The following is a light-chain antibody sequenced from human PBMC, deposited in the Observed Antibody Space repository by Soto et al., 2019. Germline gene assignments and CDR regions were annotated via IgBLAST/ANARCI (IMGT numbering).Light chain of an antibody. CDR2: DDN. Sequence: QSVMTQPPSVSAAPGQKVTISCSGSSSNIGGNSVSWYHQLPGTAPKLLIYDDNKRPSGIPDRFSGSKSGTSATLGITGFQTGDEADYYCGSWDSSLSADVFGTGTKLTVL. V-gene: IGLV1-51*01. CDR3: GSWDSSLSADV. CDR1: SSNIGGNS. J-gene: IGLJ1*01.